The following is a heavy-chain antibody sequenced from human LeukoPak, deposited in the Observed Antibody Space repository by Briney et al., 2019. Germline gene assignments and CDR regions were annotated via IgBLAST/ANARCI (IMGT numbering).Heavy chain of an antibody. CDR3: AKDEEYYYDSSGYYDY. CDR2: ISGSGGST. Sequence: PGGSLRLSCAASGFDVSINYMNWIRQSPEKGLEWVSAISGSGGSTYYADSVKGRFTISRDNSKNTLYLQMNSLRAEDTAVYYCAKDEEYYYDSSGYYDYWGQGTLVTVSS. D-gene: IGHD3-22*01. J-gene: IGHJ4*02. V-gene: IGHV3-23*01. CDR1: GFDVSINY.